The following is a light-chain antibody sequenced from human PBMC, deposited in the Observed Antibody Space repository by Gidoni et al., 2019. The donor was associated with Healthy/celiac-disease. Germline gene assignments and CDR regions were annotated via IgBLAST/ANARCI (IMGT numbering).Light chain of an antibody. J-gene: IGLJ2*01. CDR1: NIGSKN. Sequence: SYELTQPLSVSVALGQTARITCGGNNIGSKNVHWYQQKPGQAPELVIYRDNNRPSGIPERFSGSNSGNTATLTISRAQAGDEADYYCQVWDSSTVVFGGGTKLTVL. CDR2: RDN. V-gene: IGLV3-9*01. CDR3: QVWDSSTVV.